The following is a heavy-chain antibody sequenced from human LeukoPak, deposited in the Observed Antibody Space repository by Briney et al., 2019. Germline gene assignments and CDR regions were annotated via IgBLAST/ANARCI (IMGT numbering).Heavy chain of an antibody. CDR3: AKGHSSGWYEGYFDY. CDR2: ISGSGGST. V-gene: IGHV3-23*01. D-gene: IGHD6-19*01. J-gene: IGHJ4*02. CDR1: GFTFSSYA. Sequence: GGSLRLSCAASGFTFSSYAMSWVRQAPGKGLEWVSAISGSGGSTYYAASVKGRFTISRDNSKNTLYLQMNSLRAEDTAVYYCAKGHSSGWYEGYFDYWGQGTLATVSS.